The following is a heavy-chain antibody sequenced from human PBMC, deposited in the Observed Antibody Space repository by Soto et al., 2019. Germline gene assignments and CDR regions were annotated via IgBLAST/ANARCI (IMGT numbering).Heavy chain of an antibody. CDR1: GYTFTSYG. CDR3: ARVPATGYYYDSSGYYYFDY. V-gene: IGHV1-18*01. D-gene: IGHD3-22*01. Sequence: ASGKVSCKASGYTFTSYGIRWVRQAPGQGLERMGWTSTYNGNTNYAQQLQGRVTMTTDTSTSTAYMELRSLRSDDTAVYSCARVPATGYYYDSSGYYYFDYWGQGTLVTVSS. J-gene: IGHJ4*02. CDR2: TSTYNGNT.